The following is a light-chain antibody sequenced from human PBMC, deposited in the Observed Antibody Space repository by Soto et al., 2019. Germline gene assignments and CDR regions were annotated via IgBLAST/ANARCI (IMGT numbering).Light chain of an antibody. CDR1: QSVATY. V-gene: IGKV3D-15*01. Sequence: EVVLSQSPGTLSLSPGERASLSCRASQSVATYLAWYQQKPRQAPRLPIYDASDRATGIPARFSGSGSGTEFTLTISSLQSEDCAIYYCQQYHTWPITFGGGTKVDIK. CDR3: QQYHTWPIT. J-gene: IGKJ4*01. CDR2: DAS.